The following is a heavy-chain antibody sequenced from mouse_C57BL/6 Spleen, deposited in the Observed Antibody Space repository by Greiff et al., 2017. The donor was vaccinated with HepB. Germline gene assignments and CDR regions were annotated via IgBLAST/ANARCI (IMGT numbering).Heavy chain of an antibody. D-gene: IGHD2-4*01. J-gene: IGHJ3*01. Sequence: VQLQQSGAELVMPGASVKLSCKASGYTFTSYWMHWVKQRPGQGLEWIGEIDPSDSYTNYNQKFKGKSTLTVDKSSSTAYKQLSSMTSVDSAVCDCARASSYYDYDGTWFAYGGQGTLVTVSA. CDR1: GYTFTSYW. V-gene: IGHV1-69*01. CDR2: IDPSDSYT. CDR3: ARASSYYDYDGTWFAY.